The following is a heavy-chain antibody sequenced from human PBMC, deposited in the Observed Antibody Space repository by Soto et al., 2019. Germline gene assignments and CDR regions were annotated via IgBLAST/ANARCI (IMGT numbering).Heavy chain of an antibody. CDR3: ARAGEPEYSSAIFFDT. V-gene: IGHV3-53*01. J-gene: IGHJ4*02. CDR1: GLTDSSSY. Sequence: GRSLRLSCAASGLTDSSSYMSWVRQAPRKGLQWVSVIYSAGSTYSANSVKSRFTISRDISTNMVYLQMSSLTYEDTAVYYCARAGEPEYSSAIFFDTRGKRAMVTISS. D-gene: IGHD5-18*01. CDR2: IYSAGST.